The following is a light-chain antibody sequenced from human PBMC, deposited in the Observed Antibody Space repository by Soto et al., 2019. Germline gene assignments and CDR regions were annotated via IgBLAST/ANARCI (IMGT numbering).Light chain of an antibody. J-gene: IGKJ1*01. CDR2: GAS. CDR3: QQYNNWPPT. Sequence: EIVLTQSPGTLSLSPGERATLSCRASQSLSSSYLAWYQQKPGQAPRLLIYGASTRATGIPARFSGSGSGTEFTLTISSLQSEDFAVYYCQQYNNWPPTFGQGTKVEIK. CDR1: QSLSSSY. V-gene: IGKV3-15*01.